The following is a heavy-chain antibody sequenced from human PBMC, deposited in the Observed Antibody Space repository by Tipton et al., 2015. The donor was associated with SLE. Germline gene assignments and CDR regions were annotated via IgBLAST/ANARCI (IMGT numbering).Heavy chain of an antibody. J-gene: IGHJ4*02. CDR3: ASLSAPSDY. V-gene: IGHV3-74*01. CDR2: IDSQGSVT. CDR1: GFPFTSVW. Sequence: GSLRLSCAASGFPFTSVWMHWVRQPPGKGLVWISEIDSQGSVTNYADSVEGRFSIFRDNAKNTLFLEMNNLRVDDTAFYYCASLSAPSDYWDQGTLVTVSS.